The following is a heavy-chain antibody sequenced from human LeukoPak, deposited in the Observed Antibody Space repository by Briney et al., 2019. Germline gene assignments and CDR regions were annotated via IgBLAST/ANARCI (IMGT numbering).Heavy chain of an antibody. Sequence: PSGTLSLTCAVSGGSISSSNWWSWVRRPPGKGLEWIGEIYHSGSTNYNPSLKSRVTISVDRSKNQFSLKLSSVTAADTAVYYCAYVVVVAATAWFDPWGQGTLVTVSS. CDR3: AYVVVVAATAWFDP. CDR1: GGSISSSNW. CDR2: IYHSGST. J-gene: IGHJ5*02. D-gene: IGHD2-15*01. V-gene: IGHV4-4*02.